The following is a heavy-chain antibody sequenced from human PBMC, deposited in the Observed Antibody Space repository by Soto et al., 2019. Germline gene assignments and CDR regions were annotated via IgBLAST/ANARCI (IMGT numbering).Heavy chain of an antibody. Sequence: EVQLVETGGGLIQPGGSLRLSCAASGFSVNDDYLTWVRQAPGKGLEGVSGIYSGGTTYYADSVKGRFTISRDNSKNMLYLQMNSLRVEDTAVYYCARALLVRRQDFDIWGQGTMVTVSS. CDR3: ARALLVRRQDFDI. V-gene: IGHV3-53*02. J-gene: IGHJ3*02. CDR1: GFSVNDDY. CDR2: IYSGGTT. D-gene: IGHD6-13*01.